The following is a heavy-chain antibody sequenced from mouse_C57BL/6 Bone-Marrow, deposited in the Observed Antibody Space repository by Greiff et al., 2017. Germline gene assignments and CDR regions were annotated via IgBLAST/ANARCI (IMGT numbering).Heavy chain of an antibody. J-gene: IGHJ2*01. CDR3: ARGGNYGGYYFAY. V-gene: IGHV1-47*01. D-gene: IGHD2-1*01. CDR1: GYNFTTYP. Sequence: VQRVESGAELVKPGDSVKMSCKASGYNFTTYPIAWMKKNHGKSLEWIGNFHPYNDDTKYNETFKGKDTLTVEKSSSTVYLELSRLTSDDSAVYYCARGGNYGGYYFAYWGQGTTLTVSA. CDR2: FHPYNDDT.